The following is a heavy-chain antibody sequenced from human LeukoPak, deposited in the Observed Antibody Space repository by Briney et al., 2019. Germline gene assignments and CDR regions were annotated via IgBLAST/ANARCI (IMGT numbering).Heavy chain of an antibody. Sequence: KPSETLSLTCTVSGGSISSSSYYWGWIRQPPGKGLEWIGSIYYSGSTYYNPSLKSRVTISVDTSKNQFSLKLSSVTAADTAVYYCARHSRGYSGYDSLWWFDPWGQGTLVTASS. CDR2: IYYSGST. D-gene: IGHD5-12*01. V-gene: IGHV4-39*01. J-gene: IGHJ5*02. CDR1: GGSISSSSYY. CDR3: ARHSRGYSGYDSLWWFDP.